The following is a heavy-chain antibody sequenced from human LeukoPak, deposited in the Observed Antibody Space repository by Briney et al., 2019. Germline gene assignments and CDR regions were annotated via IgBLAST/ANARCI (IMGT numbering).Heavy chain of an antibody. CDR3: ARVLCGVRGNLQYYYYGMDV. V-gene: IGHV1-69*06. CDR2: IIPKFGTA. CDR1: GDTFSSYA. J-gene: IGHJ6*02. Sequence: VASVKVSCKASGDTFSSYAITWVRQAPGQGLEWMGRIIPKFGTAHYAQKFQGRVTITADKSTSTGHMELSSLRSADTAVYYCARVLCGVRGNLQYYYYGMDVWGQGTTVTVSS. D-gene: IGHD3-10*01.